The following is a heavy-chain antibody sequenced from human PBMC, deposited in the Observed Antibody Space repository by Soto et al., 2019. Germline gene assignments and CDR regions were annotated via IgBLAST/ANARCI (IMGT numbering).Heavy chain of an antibody. D-gene: IGHD2-8*02. J-gene: IGHJ4*02. CDR2: FYHSENT. Sequence: SETLSLTCTVSGYSISSDYYWGWIRQPPGKGLEWIGSFYHSENTYYNPYLKSRVTISVDTSKNQFSLKLSSVTAADTAVYYCARVRPATFTWSFAIDYWGQGTLVTVSS. CDR3: ARVRPATFTWSFAIDY. V-gene: IGHV4-38-2*02. CDR1: GYSISSDYY.